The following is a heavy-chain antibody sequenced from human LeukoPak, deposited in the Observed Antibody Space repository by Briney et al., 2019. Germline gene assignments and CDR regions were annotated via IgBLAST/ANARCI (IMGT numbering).Heavy chain of an antibody. CDR1: GYTFTSYG. CDR2: ISGYNGNT. D-gene: IGHD6-13*01. J-gene: IGHJ3*02. V-gene: IGHV1-18*01. CDR3: ARVTKASSSWYGGAFDI. Sequence: ASVKVSCKASGYTFTSYGISWVRQAPGQGLEWMGWISGYNGNTKYAQKFQARVTLTTDTSTSTAYMELWSLRSDDTALYYCARVTKASSSWYGGAFDIWGQGTMVTVS.